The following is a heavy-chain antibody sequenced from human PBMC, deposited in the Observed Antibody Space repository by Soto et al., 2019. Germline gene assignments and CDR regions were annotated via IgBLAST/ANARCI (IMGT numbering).Heavy chain of an antibody. CDR1: GGTFSSYT. CDR3: ARVGPPSDY. Sequence: ASVKVSCKASGGTFSSYTISWVRQAPGQGLEWMGRIIPILGIANYAQKFQGRVTITADKSTSTAYMELNSLRAEDTAVYYCARVGPPSDYWGQGTLVTVSS. J-gene: IGHJ4*02. CDR2: IIPILGIA. V-gene: IGHV1-69*02.